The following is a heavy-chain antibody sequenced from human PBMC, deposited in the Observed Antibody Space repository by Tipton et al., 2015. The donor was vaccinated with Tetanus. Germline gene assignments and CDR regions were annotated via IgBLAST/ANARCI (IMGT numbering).Heavy chain of an antibody. CDR3: ASMVRGYSIDY. CDR2: INHSGST. Sequence: TLSLTCAVYGGSFSGYYWSWIRQPPGKGLEWIGEINHSGSTNYNPSLKSRVTISVDTSKNQFSLKLSSVTAADTAVYYCASMVRGYSIDYWGQGTLVTVSS. CDR1: GGSFSGYY. D-gene: IGHD3-10*01. V-gene: IGHV4-34*01. J-gene: IGHJ4*02.